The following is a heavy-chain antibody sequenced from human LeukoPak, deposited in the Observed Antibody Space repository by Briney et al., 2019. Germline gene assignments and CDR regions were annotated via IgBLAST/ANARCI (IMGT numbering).Heavy chain of an antibody. D-gene: IGHD6-19*01. Sequence: SETLSLTCTVSGGSISSSSYYWGWIRQPPGKGLEWFGSIYYSGSTYYNPSLKSRVTISVDTSKNQFSLKLSSVTAADTAVYYCARHWVIRSVAGFRGNYFDYWGQGTLVTVSS. CDR2: IYYSGST. J-gene: IGHJ4*02. CDR1: GGSISSSSYY. CDR3: ARHWVIRSVAGFRGNYFDY. V-gene: IGHV4-39*01.